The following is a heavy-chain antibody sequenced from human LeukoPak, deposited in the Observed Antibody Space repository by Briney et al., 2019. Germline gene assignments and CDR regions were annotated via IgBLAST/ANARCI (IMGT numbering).Heavy chain of an antibody. CDR3: AKAQQSSTSCYAIDV. Sequence: PGGSLRLSCAASGFTFSSYAMSWVRQAPGKGLEWVSAISGSGGSTYYADSVKGRFTISRDNSKNTLYLQMNSLRAEDTAVYYCAKAQQSSTSCYAIDVWGQGTTVTVSS. CDR2: ISGSGGST. V-gene: IGHV3-23*01. D-gene: IGHD2-2*01. CDR1: GFTFSSYA. J-gene: IGHJ6*02.